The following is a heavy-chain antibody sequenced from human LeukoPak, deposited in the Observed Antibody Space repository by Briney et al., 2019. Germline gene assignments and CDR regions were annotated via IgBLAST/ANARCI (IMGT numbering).Heavy chain of an antibody. V-gene: IGHV1-2*02. CDR2: INPKSGDT. CDR3: ARFGWLEPIDY. Sequence: ASVKVSCKASGYTLTGYYMHWVRQASGQGLEWMGWINPKSGDTNYAQKFQGRVTMTRDTSISTVYMELGRLKSDDTAMYYCARFGWLEPIDYWGQGTLVTVSS. CDR1: GYTLTGYY. D-gene: IGHD5-18*01. J-gene: IGHJ4*02.